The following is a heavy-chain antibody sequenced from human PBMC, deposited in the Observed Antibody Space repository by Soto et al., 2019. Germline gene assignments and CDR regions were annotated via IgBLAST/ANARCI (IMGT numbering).Heavy chain of an antibody. CDR2: ISSSSSYK. CDR1: GFTFSSYS. J-gene: IGHJ4*02. Sequence: PGVSLRLSFAASGFTFSSYSMNWFRQAPGKGLEWVSSISSSSSYKYYADSVKGRFTISRDNAKNSLYLQMNSLSAEDTDVYYCARGCLDAYDYWGQGTLVTVSS. CDR3: ARGCLDAYDY. V-gene: IGHV3-21*01. D-gene: IGHD3-9*01.